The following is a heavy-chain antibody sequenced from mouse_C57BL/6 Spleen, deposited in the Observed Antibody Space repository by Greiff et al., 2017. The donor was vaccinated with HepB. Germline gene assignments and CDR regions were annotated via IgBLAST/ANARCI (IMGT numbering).Heavy chain of an antibody. J-gene: IGHJ1*03. CDR3: ARGPFITTVDWYFDV. CDR2: IYPGSGNT. V-gene: IGHV1-76*01. Sequence: VQLQQSGAELVRPGASVKLSCKASGYTFTDYYINWVKQRPGQGLEWIARIYPGSGNTYYNEKFKGKATLTAEKSSSTAYMQLSSLTSEDSAVYFCARGPFITTVDWYFDVWGTGTTVTVSS. D-gene: IGHD1-1*01. CDR1: GYTFTDYY.